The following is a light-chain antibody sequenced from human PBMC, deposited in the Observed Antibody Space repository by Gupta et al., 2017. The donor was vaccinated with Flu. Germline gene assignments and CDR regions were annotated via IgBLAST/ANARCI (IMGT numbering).Light chain of an antibody. CDR1: QSVGSN. Sequence: EIVLTQSPATLPLSPGERAALSCRASQSVGSNLAWYQHKPGQAPRLLIYNASNRATGIPTRFSGSGSGTDFTLTISSLEPEDFAVYYCLQRTNWAFTFGPGTKVDIK. CDR3: LQRTNWAFT. CDR2: NAS. J-gene: IGKJ3*01. V-gene: IGKV3-11*01.